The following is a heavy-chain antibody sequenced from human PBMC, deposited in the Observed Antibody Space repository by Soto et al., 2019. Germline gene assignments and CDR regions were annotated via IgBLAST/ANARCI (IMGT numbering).Heavy chain of an antibody. CDR1: GFSFSSYW. Sequence: EVKLMESGGGVAQSGGSLRLSCAASGFSFSSYWMTWVRPATGTGLEWEANIKEDGRDKYHVASVKGRFTISRDNAKKSLALEMSCLRFEDTAIYYCVRVDVFRGEWPPVTCVDCWGQGVQVTVSP. V-gene: IGHV3-7*03. CDR2: IKEDGRDK. CDR3: VRVDVFRGEWPPVTCVDC. J-gene: IGHJ4*02. D-gene: IGHD3-3*01.